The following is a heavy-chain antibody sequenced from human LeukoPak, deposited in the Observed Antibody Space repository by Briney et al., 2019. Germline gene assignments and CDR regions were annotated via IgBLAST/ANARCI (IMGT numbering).Heavy chain of an antibody. J-gene: IGHJ4*02. V-gene: IGHV3-21*04. CDR2: ISSSSSYI. Sequence: PGGSLRLSCAASGFTFSSYSMNWVRQAPGKGLEWVSSISSSSSYIYYADSVKGRFTISRHNSKNTLYLQMNSLRAEDTAVYYCARGTGGQYWGQGTLVTVSS. CDR1: GFTFSSYS. D-gene: IGHD2-8*02. CDR3: ARGTGGQY.